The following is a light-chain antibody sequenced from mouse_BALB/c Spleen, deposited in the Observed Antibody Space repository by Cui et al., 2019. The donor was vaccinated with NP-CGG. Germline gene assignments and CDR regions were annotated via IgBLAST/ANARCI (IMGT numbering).Light chain of an antibody. CDR1: TGAVTTSNY. CDR3: ALWYSNHWV. Sequence: QPVVTKKSAPTTSPGETVTLTCRSNTGAVTTSNYANWVQEKPDHLFTGLIGGTNNRAPGVPARFSGFLIGDKAALTITGAQTEDEAIYFCALWYSNHWVFGGGTKLTVL. J-gene: IGLJ1*01. V-gene: IGLV1*01. CDR2: GTN.